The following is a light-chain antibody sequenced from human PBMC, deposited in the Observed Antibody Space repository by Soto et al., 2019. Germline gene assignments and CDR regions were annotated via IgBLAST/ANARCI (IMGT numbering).Light chain of an antibody. CDR2: SAS. Sequence: EIVMTQSPATLSASPGERATLSCRASQSVRSNLAWYQQKPGQAPRLLIYSASTRATGIPARFSGSGSGTEFTLSINSLQSEDFAVYYCQPYNNWPLTFGGGTKVDIK. V-gene: IGKV3-15*01. CDR1: QSVRSN. J-gene: IGKJ4*01. CDR3: QPYNNWPLT.